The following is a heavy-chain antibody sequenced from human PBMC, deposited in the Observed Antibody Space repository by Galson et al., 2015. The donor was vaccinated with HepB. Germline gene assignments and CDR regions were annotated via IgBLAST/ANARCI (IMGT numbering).Heavy chain of an antibody. CDR2: IHQSGST. V-gene: IGHV4-30-2*01. J-gene: IGHJ6*02. D-gene: IGHD3-10*01. Sequence: TLSLTCAVSGGSINRRGYSWTWIRQPPGKGLEWIGYIHQSGSTYYNPALKSPVTISVDRPKNQFSLKLSSVTAADTAVYYCASRFGETYGLDVWGPGTTVTVSS. CDR1: GGSINRRGYS. CDR3: ASRFGETYGLDV.